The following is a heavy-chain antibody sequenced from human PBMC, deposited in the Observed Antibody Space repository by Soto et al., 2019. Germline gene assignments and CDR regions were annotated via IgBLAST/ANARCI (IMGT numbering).Heavy chain of an antibody. CDR1: GFTFSTYG. CDR3: AKEYGSTSIEH. CDR2: MSYDGTKQ. V-gene: IGHV3-30*18. J-gene: IGHJ4*01. Sequence: GGSLRLSCAASGFTFSTYGMHWVRQAPGKGLEWVAAMSYDGTKQYYVDSVKGRLTISRDNSRNTLFLQLNSLRDEDTAVYYCAKEYGSTSIEHGVHGTPVTVSS. D-gene: IGHD6-13*01.